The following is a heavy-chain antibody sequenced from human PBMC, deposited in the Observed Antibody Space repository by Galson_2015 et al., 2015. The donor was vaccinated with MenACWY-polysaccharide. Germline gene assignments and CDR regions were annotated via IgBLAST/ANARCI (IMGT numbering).Heavy chain of an antibody. J-gene: IGHJ4*02. D-gene: IGHD3-10*01. V-gene: IGHV3-9*01. CDR3: AKDSYYYGSGYGLDY. CDR1: GFTFDDYA. Sequence: SLRLSCAASGFTFDDYAMHWVRQAPGEGLEGVSGISWNGGCIGYADSVKGRLTISRDNAKNSLYLQMNSLRAEDTALYYCAKDSYYYGSGYGLDYWGQGTLVTVSS. CDR2: ISWNGGCI.